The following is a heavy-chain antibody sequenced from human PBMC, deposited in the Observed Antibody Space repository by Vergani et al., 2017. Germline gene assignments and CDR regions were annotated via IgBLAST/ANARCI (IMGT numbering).Heavy chain of an antibody. CDR3: AREGRDFWSGYFDY. J-gene: IGHJ4*02. CDR1: GGSISSYY. Sequence: QVQLQESGPGLVKPSETLSLTCTVSGGSISSYYWSWIRQPPGKGLEWIGYIYYSGSTNYNPSLKSRVTISVDTSKNQFSLKLSSVTAAETAVYYCAREGRDFWSGYFDYWGQGTLVTVSS. D-gene: IGHD3-3*01. CDR2: IYYSGST. V-gene: IGHV4-59*01.